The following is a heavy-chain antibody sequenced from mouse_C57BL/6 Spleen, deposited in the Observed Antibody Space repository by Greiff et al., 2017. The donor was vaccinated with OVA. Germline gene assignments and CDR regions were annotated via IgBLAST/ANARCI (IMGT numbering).Heavy chain of an antibody. Sequence: VQLQQSGAELVRPGASVKLSCTASGFNIKDDYMHWVKQRPEQGLEWIGWIDPENGDTEYASKFQGKATITADTSSNTAYLQLSSLTSEDTAVYYCTAYTRFFAYWGQGTLVTVSA. V-gene: IGHV14-4*01. CDR3: TAYTRFFAY. J-gene: IGHJ3*01. D-gene: IGHD2-10*01. CDR2: IDPENGDT. CDR1: GFNIKDDY.